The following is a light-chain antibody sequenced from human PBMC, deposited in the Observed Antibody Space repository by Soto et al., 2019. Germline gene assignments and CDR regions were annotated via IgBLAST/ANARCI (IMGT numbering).Light chain of an antibody. CDR2: GAS. CDR1: QSVSSN. CDR3: QQYNNWPRT. J-gene: IGKJ1*01. Sequence: EMAMTQSPATLSVSPGERATLSCRASQSVSSNLAWYQQKPDQAPRLLIYGASTRATGIPARFSGSGSGTEFTLTISSLQSEDFAVYYCQQYNNWPRTFGQGTKV. V-gene: IGKV3-15*01.